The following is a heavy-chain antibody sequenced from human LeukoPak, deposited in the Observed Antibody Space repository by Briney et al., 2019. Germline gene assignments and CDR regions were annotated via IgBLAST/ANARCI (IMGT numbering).Heavy chain of an antibody. J-gene: IGHJ6*03. Sequence: GASVKVSCKASGYTFTSYDINWVRQATGQGLEWMGWMNPNSGNTGYAQKFQGRVTITRNTSISTAYMELSSLRSEDTAVYYCARGLRYCSSTSCYPGGSYYYYYMDVWGKGTTVTVSS. CDR2: MNPNSGNT. V-gene: IGHV1-8*03. CDR1: GYTFTSYD. CDR3: ARGLRYCSSTSCYPGGSYYYYYMDV. D-gene: IGHD2-2*01.